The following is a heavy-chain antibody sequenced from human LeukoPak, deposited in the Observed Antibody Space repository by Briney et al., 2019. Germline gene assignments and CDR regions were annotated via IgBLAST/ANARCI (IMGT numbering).Heavy chain of an antibody. V-gene: IGHV3-23*01. Sequence: GGSLRLSCAASAFTFSSYAMSWVRQAPGKGLEWVSAISGSGGSTYYADSVKGRFTISRDNSKNTLYLQMTSLRAEDTAVDYCAKDRMIVVVITLFDYWGQGTLVTVSS. CDR3: AKDRMIVVVITLFDY. CDR2: ISGSGGST. CDR1: AFTFSSYA. D-gene: IGHD3-22*01. J-gene: IGHJ4*01.